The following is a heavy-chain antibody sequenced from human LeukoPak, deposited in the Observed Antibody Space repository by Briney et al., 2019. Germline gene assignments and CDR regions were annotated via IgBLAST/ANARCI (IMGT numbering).Heavy chain of an antibody. J-gene: IGHJ4*02. CDR1: GFTFDDYA. V-gene: IGHV3-9*01. CDR2: ISWNSGSI. Sequence: GGSLRLSCAASGFTFDDYAMHWVRQAPGKGLEWVSGISWNSGSIGYADSVKGRFTISRDSAKNSLYLQMNSLRAEDTALYYCAKAVSGYGTNESDYWGQGTLVTVSS. D-gene: IGHD3-22*01. CDR3: AKAVSGYGTNESDY.